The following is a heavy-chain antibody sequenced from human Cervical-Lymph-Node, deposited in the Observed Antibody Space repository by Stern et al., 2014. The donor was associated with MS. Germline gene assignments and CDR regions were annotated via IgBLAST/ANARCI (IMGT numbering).Heavy chain of an antibody. V-gene: IGHV4-39*01. Sequence: HLQLQESGPGLVKPSETLSLTCPVSGDSISSYTHYWAWIRQPPGKGLVWIGMVYSSGPTYNSPSVKSRVTISVDTSKNHFSLGRNSGTAADTAVYYCAKHACTGAACPFDLWGQGTLVTVSS. CDR2: VYSSGPT. D-gene: IGHD2-8*02. J-gene: IGHJ4*02. CDR1: GDSISSYTHY. CDR3: AKHACTGAACPFDL.